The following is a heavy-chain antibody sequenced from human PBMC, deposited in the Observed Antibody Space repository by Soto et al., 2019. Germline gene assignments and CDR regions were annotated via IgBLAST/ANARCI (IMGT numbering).Heavy chain of an antibody. CDR3: AGDPDSHYNDSHASSYP. CDR1: GGTFSTYT. D-gene: IGHD4-4*01. CDR2: IIPIIGII. Sequence: QVQLVQSGAEVKKPGSSVKVSCKASGGTFSTYTITWVRQAPGQGLEWMGRIIPIIGIINYAQKFQGTVTISAAKFTGTAYMELTGLRSDDTAVYYCAGDPDSHYNDSHASSYPWGQGTLVTVSS. V-gene: IGHV1-69*08. J-gene: IGHJ5*02.